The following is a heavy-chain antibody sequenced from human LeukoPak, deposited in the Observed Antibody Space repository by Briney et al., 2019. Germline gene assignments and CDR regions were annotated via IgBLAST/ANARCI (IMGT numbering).Heavy chain of an antibody. D-gene: IGHD2-15*01. CDR3: ARDLRKSSGYCSGGSCYYYYGMDV. J-gene: IGHJ6*02. CDR2: ISSSSSYI. CDR1: GFTFSSYS. Sequence: GGSLRLSCAASGFTFSSYSMNWARQAPGKGLEWVSSISSSSSYIYYADSVKGRFTISRDNAKNSLYLQMNSLRAEDTAVYYCARDLRKSSGYCSGGSCYYYYGMDVWGQGTTVTVSS. V-gene: IGHV3-21*01.